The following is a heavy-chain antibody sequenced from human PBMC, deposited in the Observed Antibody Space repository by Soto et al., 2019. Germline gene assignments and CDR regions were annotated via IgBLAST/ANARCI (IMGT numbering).Heavy chain of an antibody. J-gene: IGHJ5*02. CDR2: IKSRADGGTT. CDR1: GFAFSTAW. Sequence: PGGSLRLSCAASGFAFSTAWMSWVRQAPGKGLEWVGRIKSRADGGTTDYAGPVKGRFTISRHDSRNTLYVQMSSLRIEDTAVYYCTTVIPKGKWEPGPWGQGTLVTV. CDR3: TTVIPKGKWEPGP. D-gene: IGHD1-26*01. V-gene: IGHV3-15*05.